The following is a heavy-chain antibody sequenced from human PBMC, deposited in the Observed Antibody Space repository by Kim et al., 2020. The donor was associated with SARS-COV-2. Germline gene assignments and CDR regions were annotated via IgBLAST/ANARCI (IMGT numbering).Heavy chain of an antibody. CDR2: ISGSGGST. CDR3: AKAYVGFGGVIATPYYYYNGMDV. CDR1: GFTFSSYA. D-gene: IGHD3-16*02. Sequence: GGSLRLSCAASGFTFSSYAMSWVRQAPGKGLEWVSAISGSGGSTYYADSVKGRFTISRDNSKNTLYLQMNSLRAEDTAVYYCAKAYVGFGGVIATPYYYYNGMDVWGQGPTVSVSS. V-gene: IGHV3-23*01. J-gene: IGHJ6*02.